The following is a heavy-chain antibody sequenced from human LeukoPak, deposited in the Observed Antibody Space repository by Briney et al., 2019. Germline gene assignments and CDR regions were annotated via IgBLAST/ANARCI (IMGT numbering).Heavy chain of an antibody. CDR2: ISSSGSSI. CDR3: ARVPRYCSGGSCYHNDY. CDR1: GFTFSDYY. D-gene: IGHD2-15*01. V-gene: IGHV3-11*01. Sequence: GGSLRLSCAASGFTFSDYYMSWIRQAPGKGLEWVSYISSSGSSIDYADSVKGRFTISRDNAKNSLYLQMNSLRAEDTAVYYCARVPRYCSGGSCYHNDYWGQGTLVTVSS. J-gene: IGHJ4*02.